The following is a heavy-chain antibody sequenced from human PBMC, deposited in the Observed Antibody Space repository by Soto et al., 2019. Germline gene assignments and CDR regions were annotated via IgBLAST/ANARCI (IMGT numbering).Heavy chain of an antibody. V-gene: IGHV4-4*02. CDR2: ISHSGIT. Sequence: PSETLSITCVLSVGSITIANWWTWVRQPPGGGLEWIGEISHSGITNYKASLKSRVTMSVDKTKNDVSLKLTSVTAADTAVYYCARVLSGWFDPWGQGTPVTVSS. J-gene: IGHJ5*02. D-gene: IGHD1-26*01. CDR3: ARVLSGWFDP. CDR1: VGSITIANW.